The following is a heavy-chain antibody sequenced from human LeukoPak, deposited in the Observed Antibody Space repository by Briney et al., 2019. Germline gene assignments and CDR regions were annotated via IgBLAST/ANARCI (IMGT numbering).Heavy chain of an antibody. CDR2: MYSSGIT. V-gene: IGHV4-4*07. J-gene: IGHJ6*03. CDR3: ARDNPDYYYYYMDV. CDR1: GSPTSRHF. Sequence: PSESLSLTCSVSGSPTSRHFWSWIRQPAGKGLEWIGRMYSSGITNYNPSLRSRVTLSLDTSKNEFSLKLYSVTAADSAVYYCARDNPDYYYYYMDVWGKGTTVTISS.